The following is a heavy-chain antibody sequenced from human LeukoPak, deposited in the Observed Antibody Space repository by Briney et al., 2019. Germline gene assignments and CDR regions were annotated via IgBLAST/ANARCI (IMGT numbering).Heavy chain of an antibody. Sequence: ASVKVSCKASGYTFTGYYMHWVRQAPGQGLEWMGWINPNSGGTKYAQKFQGRVTMTSDASISTAYMELSSLRSDDTAVYYCASRPDQHLLYYFDYWGQGALITVSS. J-gene: IGHJ4*02. CDR2: INPNSGGT. D-gene: IGHD2-15*01. CDR1: GYTFTGYY. CDR3: ASRPDQHLLYYFDY. V-gene: IGHV1-2*02.